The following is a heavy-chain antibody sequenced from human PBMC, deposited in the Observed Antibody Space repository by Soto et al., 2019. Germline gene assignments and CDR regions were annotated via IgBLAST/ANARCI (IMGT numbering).Heavy chain of an antibody. D-gene: IGHD3-10*01. V-gene: IGHV3-15*07. CDR2: IKSKTDGGTT. Sequence: GGSLRLSCAASGFTFSNAWMNWFRQAPGKGQEWVGRIKSKTDGGTTDYAAPVKGRFTISRDDSKNTLYLQMNSLKTEDTAVYYCTTSYYYGSGSYYTQYYYGMDVWGQGTTVTVSS. CDR3: TTSYYYGSGSYYTQYYYGMDV. CDR1: GFTFSNAW. J-gene: IGHJ6*02.